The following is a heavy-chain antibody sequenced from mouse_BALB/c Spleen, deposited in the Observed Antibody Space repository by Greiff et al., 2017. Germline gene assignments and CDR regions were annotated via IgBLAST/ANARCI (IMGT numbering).Heavy chain of an antibody. CDR1: GFTFSSYA. D-gene: IGHD2-4*01. CDR3: ANIYYDYGGGFAY. J-gene: IGHJ3*01. CDR2: ISSGGSYT. Sequence: EVKVVESGGGLVKPGGSLKLSCAASGFTFSSYAMSWVRQTPEKRLEWVATISSGGSYTYYPDSVKGRFTISRDNAKNTLYLQMSSLRSEDTAMYYCANIYYDYGGGFAYWGQGTLVTVSA. V-gene: IGHV5-9-3*01.